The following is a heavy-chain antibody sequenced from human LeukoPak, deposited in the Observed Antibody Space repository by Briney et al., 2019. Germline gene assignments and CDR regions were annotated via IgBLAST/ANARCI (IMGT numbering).Heavy chain of an antibody. CDR2: VHSSGST. J-gene: IGHJ4*02. CDR1: GGSISSFF. Sequence: PSETLSLTCTVSGGSISSFFWSWIRQPPGKGLEWIGYVHSSGSTKYNPSLKSRLIISVDMSKNQFSLKLRSVSVADTAVYYCARLAPGNYDTLTGDPKVVFDYWGQGALVTVSS. V-gene: IGHV4-59*01. CDR3: ARLAPGNYDTLTGDPKVVFDY. D-gene: IGHD3-9*01.